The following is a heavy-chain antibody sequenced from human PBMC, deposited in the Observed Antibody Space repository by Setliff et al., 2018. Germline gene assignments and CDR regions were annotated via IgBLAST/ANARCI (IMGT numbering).Heavy chain of an antibody. CDR3: VRSDIVANGDY. V-gene: IGHV5-51*01. D-gene: IGHD5-12*01. CDR1: GNSFTNYW. CDR2: IYPGDSDT. J-gene: IGHJ4*02. Sequence: GESLKISCKGSGNSFTNYWIGWVRQMPGKGLEWMGIIYPGDSDTRYSPSFEGQVTISGDKSTSTAYLHWSSLKASDTAIYHCVRSDIVANGDYWGQGTLVTVSS.